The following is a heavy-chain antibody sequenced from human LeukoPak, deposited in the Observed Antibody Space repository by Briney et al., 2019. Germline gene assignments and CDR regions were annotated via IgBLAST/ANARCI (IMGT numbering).Heavy chain of an antibody. CDR3: AKREYYYGSGSSYYFDS. Sequence: PGASLRLSCAASGFTFSTYPMSWVRQAPGKGLEWVSSISENGAGTYYADSAKGRFTISRDNSRNTLYLQMNSLRAEDTAVYYCAKREYYYGSGSSYYFDSWGQGTLVTVSS. V-gene: IGHV3-23*01. J-gene: IGHJ4*02. CDR2: ISENGAGT. CDR1: GFTFSTYP. D-gene: IGHD3-10*01.